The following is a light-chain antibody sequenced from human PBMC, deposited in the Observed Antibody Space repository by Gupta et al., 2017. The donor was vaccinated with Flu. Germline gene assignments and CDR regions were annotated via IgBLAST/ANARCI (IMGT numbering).Light chain of an antibody. Sequence: QSSVSASVGDTVTITCRASQSVRSWLVWYQQKPGKAPKLLIHTVSRLQSGVPPRFSGSGSGTDFTLTISSLQPEDFATYYCQQAHIYPLTFGGGTRVEI. CDR1: QSVRSW. CDR3: QQAHIYPLT. V-gene: IGKV1D-12*01. CDR2: TVS. J-gene: IGKJ4*01.